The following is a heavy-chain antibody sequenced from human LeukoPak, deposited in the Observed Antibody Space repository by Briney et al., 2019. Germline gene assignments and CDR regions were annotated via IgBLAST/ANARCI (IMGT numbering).Heavy chain of an antibody. Sequence: PSETLSLTCTVSGDSFSLYYWSWIRQPAGKGLEWIGHIYASGSTNYNPSLKSRVTMSVDTSKNQFSLRLSSVTAADTAVYYCARGIGLQYQLLYPRYYYYMDVWGKGTTVTVSS. CDR1: GDSFSLYY. D-gene: IGHD2-2*02. J-gene: IGHJ6*03. CDR3: ARGIGLQYQLLYPRYYYYMDV. CDR2: IYASGST. V-gene: IGHV4-4*07.